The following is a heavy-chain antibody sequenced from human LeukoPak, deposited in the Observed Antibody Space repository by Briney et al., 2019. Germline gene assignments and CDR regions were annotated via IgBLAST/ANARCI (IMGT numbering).Heavy chain of an antibody. CDR1: GDSISSSTYY. J-gene: IGHJ3*02. CDR3: ARAPREYCSGGSCVAFDI. D-gene: IGHD2-15*01. Sequence: SETLSLTCTVSGDSISSSTYYWGWIRQPPGKGLEWIGSIYYSGTTYYNPSLKSRVTISVDTSKNQFSLKLSSVTAADTAVYYCARAPREYCSGGSCVAFDIWGQGTMVTVSS. CDR2: IYYSGTT. V-gene: IGHV4-39*07.